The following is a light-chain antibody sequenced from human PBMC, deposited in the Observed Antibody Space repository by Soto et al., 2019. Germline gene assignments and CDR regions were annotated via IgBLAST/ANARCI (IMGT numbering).Light chain of an antibody. Sequence: QSVLTQPASVSGSPGQSIPVSCTGTSSDIGGHNYVSWSQQHPGKVPKLIIYEVTNRPSGVSNRFSGSKSGNTASLTVSGLQAEDEADYYCSSYTTTSTVVFGGGTQLTV. CDR1: SSDIGGHNY. CDR3: SSYTTTSTVV. CDR2: EVT. V-gene: IGLV2-14*01. J-gene: IGLJ2*01.